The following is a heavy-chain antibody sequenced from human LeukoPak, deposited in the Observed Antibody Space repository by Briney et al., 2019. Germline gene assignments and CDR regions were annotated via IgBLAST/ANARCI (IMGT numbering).Heavy chain of an antibody. CDR1: GDSFSSNSAA. D-gene: IGHD7-27*01. CDR2: TYYRSRWYS. J-gene: IGHJ4*02. V-gene: IGHV6-1*01. Sequence: SQTLSLTCAISGDSFSSNSAAWNWIRQSPSRGLEWLGRTYYRSRWYSDYAVSVKSRITVNPDTSKNQFSLQLSSVTPEDTAVYYCARHFLGRGNHFDYWGQGTLVTVSS. CDR3: ARHFLGRGNHFDY.